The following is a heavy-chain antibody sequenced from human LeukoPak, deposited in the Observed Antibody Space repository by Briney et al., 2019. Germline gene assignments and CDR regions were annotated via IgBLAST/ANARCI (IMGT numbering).Heavy chain of an antibody. CDR2: ITSGGST. J-gene: IGHJ4*02. CDR3: AKDLYSSGW. Sequence: PGGSLRLSCSASGFTFSSYAMSWVRLAPGKGLEWVSSITSGGSTYYADSVKGRFTISRDNSKNTLYLQMNSLRAEDTAIYYCAKDLYSSGWGGQGTLVTVSS. D-gene: IGHD6-19*01. CDR1: GFTFSSYA. V-gene: IGHV3-23*01.